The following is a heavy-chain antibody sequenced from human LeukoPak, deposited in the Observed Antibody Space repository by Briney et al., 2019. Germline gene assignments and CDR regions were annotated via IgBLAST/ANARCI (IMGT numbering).Heavy chain of an antibody. D-gene: IGHD6-6*01. V-gene: IGHV4-59*11. CDR2: IYYSGST. CDR3: ARDVGSSSAY. Sequence: SETLSLTCTVSGGSISSHYWSWIRQPPGKGLEWIGYIYYSGSTNYNPSLKSRVTISVDTCKNQFSLKLSSVTTADTAVYYCARDVGSSSAYWGQGTLVTVSS. J-gene: IGHJ4*02. CDR1: GGSISSHY.